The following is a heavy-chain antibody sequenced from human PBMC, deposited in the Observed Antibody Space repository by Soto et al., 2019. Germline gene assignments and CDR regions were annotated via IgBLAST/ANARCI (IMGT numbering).Heavy chain of an antibody. CDR1: GGSFSDYN. J-gene: IGHJ4*02. V-gene: IGHV4-34*01. Sequence: SETLSLTCAVYGGSFSDYNWSWIRQPPGKGLEWIGEINHSGSTNYNPSLKSRVSISVDTSRIHFSLKLISVTAADTAVYYCARQSYDSSDYFDSWGQGTLATVSS. CDR2: INHSGST. CDR3: ARQSYDSSDYFDS. D-gene: IGHD3-22*01.